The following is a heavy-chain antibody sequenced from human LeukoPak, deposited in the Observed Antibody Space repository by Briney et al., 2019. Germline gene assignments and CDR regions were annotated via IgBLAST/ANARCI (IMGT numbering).Heavy chain of an antibody. J-gene: IGHJ4*02. Sequence: GPLTLSCAAYGFTFNCNSMNRLAPAQGKELVGFSSINSSSSYIYYADSVKGRFTISRDNAKNSLYLQRNSLRAEDTAVYYCVPGTYFWSGYYSSFFDYWGQGTLVTVSS. CDR2: INSSSSYI. CDR1: GFTFNCNS. D-gene: IGHD3-3*01. CDR3: VPGTYFWSGYYSSFFDY. V-gene: IGHV3-21*01.